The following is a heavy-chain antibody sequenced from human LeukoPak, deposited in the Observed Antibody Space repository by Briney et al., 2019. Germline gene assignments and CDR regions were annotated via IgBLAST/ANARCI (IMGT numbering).Heavy chain of an antibody. CDR1: GFTFSSYV. CDR2: IRYDGSNK. J-gene: IGHJ4*02. V-gene: IGHV3-30*02. CDR3: AKDAPNYYGSGSYPDY. D-gene: IGHD3-10*01. Sequence: GGSLRLSCAASGFTFSSYVMHWVRQAPGKGLEWVAFIRYDGSNKYYADSVKGRFTISRDNSKNTLYLQMNSLRAEDTAVYYCAKDAPNYYGSGSYPDYWGQGTLVTVSS.